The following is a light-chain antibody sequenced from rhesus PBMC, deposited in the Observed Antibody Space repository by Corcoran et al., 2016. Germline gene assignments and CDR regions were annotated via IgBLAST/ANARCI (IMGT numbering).Light chain of an antibody. J-gene: IGLJ1*01. CDR2: EVI. CDR3: SSYATFNTFT. Sequence: QSAPTQSPSVSGSPGQSVTISCTGTSSDIGGSNRVSWYQLPPGKAPKVLIYEVIKRPSGVSDRFSGSKSGNTASLTISGLQAEDEADYYCSSYATFNTFTFGSGTRLTVL. V-gene: IGLV2-13*03. CDR1: SSDIGGSNR.